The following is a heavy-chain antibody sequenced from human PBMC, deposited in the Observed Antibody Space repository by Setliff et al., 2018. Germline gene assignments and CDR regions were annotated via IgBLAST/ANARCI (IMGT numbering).Heavy chain of an antibody. Sequence: SETLSLTCTVSGGSISSRTYYWGWFRQPPGKGLEWIGSFCYSGSTYYNPSLQSRVTISVDTSKNQFSLKLSSVTAADTAVYYCAMGRQEVAAAGKTQIDYWGQGTQVTSPQ. CDR1: GGSISSRTYY. D-gene: IGHD6-13*01. CDR3: AMGRQEVAAAGKTQIDY. V-gene: IGHV4-39*07. CDR2: FCYSGST. J-gene: IGHJ4*02.